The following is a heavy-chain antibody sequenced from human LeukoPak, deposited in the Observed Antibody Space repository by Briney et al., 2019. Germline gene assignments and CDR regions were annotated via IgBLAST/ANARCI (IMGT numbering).Heavy chain of an antibody. CDR2: IKHDGSER. CDR3: NLRHRSYYADY. CDR1: GFTFTTYW. Sequence: GGSLGLSCAASGFTFTTYWMTWVRQAPGKGLEWVANIKHDGSERYYVDSVKGRFTISRDNAKNSVVLQMSGLRAEDTALYYCNLRHRSYYADYWGQGTLVTVSS. D-gene: IGHD3-10*01. V-gene: IGHV3-7*01. J-gene: IGHJ4*02.